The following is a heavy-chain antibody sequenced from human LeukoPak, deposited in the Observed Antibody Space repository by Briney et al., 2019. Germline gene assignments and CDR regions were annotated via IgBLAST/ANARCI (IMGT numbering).Heavy chain of an antibody. D-gene: IGHD3-3*01. V-gene: IGHV3-30*18. Sequence: GGSLRLSCTASGFTFSSYGMHWVRQAPGKGLEWVAVISYDGSNKYYADSVKGRFTISRDNSKNTLYLQMNSLRAEDTAVYYCAKELSITIFGVVIPYYYYGMDVWGQGTTVAVSS. CDR1: GFTFSSYG. J-gene: IGHJ6*02. CDR2: ISYDGSNK. CDR3: AKELSITIFGVVIPYYYYGMDV.